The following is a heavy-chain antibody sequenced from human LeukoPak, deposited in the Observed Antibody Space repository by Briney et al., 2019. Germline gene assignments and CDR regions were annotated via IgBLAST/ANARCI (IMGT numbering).Heavy chain of an antibody. V-gene: IGHV3-33*01. CDR1: GFTFSNYG. Sequence: GGSLRLSCAASGFTFSNYGMHWVRQAPGKGLEWVAVMWYDGTNKYYADSVKGRFTISRDNSKNTLYLQMNSLRAEDTAVYYCARDPGIAVAGIYYYYGMDVWGQGTTVTVSS. J-gene: IGHJ6*02. CDR3: ARDPGIAVAGIYYYYGMDV. CDR2: MWYDGTNK. D-gene: IGHD6-19*01.